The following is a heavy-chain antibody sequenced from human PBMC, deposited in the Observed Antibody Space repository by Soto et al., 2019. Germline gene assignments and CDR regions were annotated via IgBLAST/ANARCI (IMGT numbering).Heavy chain of an antibody. CDR1: GFTFSSYW. CDR2: IKQDGSEK. Sequence: GGSLRLSCAASGFTFSSYWMSWVRQAPGKGLEWVANIKQDGSEKYYADSVKGRFTISRDNSKNTLYLQMNSLRAEDTAVYYCAKDKYSSGWYGYYDYWGQGTLVTVSS. CDR3: AKDKYSSGWYGYYDY. D-gene: IGHD6-19*01. V-gene: IGHV3-7*01. J-gene: IGHJ4*02.